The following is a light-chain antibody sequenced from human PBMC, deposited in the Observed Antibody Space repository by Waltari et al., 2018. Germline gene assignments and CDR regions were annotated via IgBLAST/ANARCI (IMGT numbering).Light chain of an antibody. Sequence: QSVLTQPPSASGTPGQTVTISCSGSSSTIGVNTVNWYQQLPGTAPKLLIYTDNLRPSGVPDRFSGSKSGTSASLAISGLQSEDEADYHCQTWDDSLNGVVFGGGTKLTVL. J-gene: IGLJ2*01. V-gene: IGLV1-44*01. CDR2: TDN. CDR1: SSTIGVNT. CDR3: QTWDDSLNGVV.